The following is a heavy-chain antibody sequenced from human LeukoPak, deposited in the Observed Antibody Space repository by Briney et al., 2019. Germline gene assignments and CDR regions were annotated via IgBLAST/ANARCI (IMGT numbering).Heavy chain of an antibody. CDR1: GGSIGSGTYY. J-gene: IGHJ6*03. CDR3: VRVPTTVVNYYMDV. Sequence: PSETLSLTCTVSGGSIGSGTYYWTWLRQPAGKGLEWIGRFYTGGSTNYNPSLRSRVSISLDMSKNQFSLKMSSVTAADTAVYYCVRVPTTVVNYYMDVWGEGTTVTVSS. V-gene: IGHV4-61*02. CDR2: FYTGGST. D-gene: IGHD4-11*01.